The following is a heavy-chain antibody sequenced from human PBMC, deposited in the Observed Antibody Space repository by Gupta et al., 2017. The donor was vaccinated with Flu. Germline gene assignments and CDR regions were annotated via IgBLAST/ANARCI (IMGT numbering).Heavy chain of an antibody. D-gene: IGHD3-22*01. V-gene: IGHV3-7*01. CDR3: TPIDGY. J-gene: IGHJ4*02. CDR2: MNHDGSAK. Sequence: EVQLVESGGGLVQPGGSLRLPCVAFGFSLSNYCMAWVRQAPGKGLEWVASMNHDGSAKYYVDSVRGRFTISGDFAKNSVYLQMNSLRAEDTAVYYCTPIDGYWGQGVLLTVSS. CDR1: GFSLSNYC.